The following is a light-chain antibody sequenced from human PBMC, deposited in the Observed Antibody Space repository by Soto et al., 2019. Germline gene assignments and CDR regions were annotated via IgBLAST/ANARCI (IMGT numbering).Light chain of an antibody. V-gene: IGLV1-51*01. CDR1: SSDIGKYIY. Sequence: QSVLTQPASVSGSPGQSITISCSGTSSDIGKYIYVSWFQQFPGTAPKLLIYDNYKRPSGIPDRFSGSKSGTSATLGITGLQTGDEADYYCGTWDTSLSAVVFGGGTKLTVL. J-gene: IGLJ2*01. CDR3: GTWDTSLSAVV. CDR2: DNY.